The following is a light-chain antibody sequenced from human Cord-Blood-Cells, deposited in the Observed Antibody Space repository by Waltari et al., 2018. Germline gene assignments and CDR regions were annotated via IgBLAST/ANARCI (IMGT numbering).Light chain of an antibody. CDR3: AAWYDSLSGRV. CDR1: SSTIGSNY. J-gene: IGLJ3*02. Sequence: QSVLTQPPSASGTPGQRVTISCSGSSSTIGSNYVYWYQQLPGPAPNLLICSNNLVASGVPDVFSGSRSGTSATLAICGLRAEDEADYYCAAWYDSLSGRVFGGGTKLTVL. V-gene: IGLV1-47*02. CDR2: SNN.